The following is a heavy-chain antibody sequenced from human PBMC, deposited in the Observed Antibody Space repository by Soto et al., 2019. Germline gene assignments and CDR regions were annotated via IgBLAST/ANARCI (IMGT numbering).Heavy chain of an antibody. CDR2: ISSSSSTI. J-gene: IGHJ2*01. CDR1: GFTFSSYS. Sequence: GGSLRLSCAASGFTFSSYSMNWVRQAPGKGLEWVSYISSSSSTIYYADSVKGRFTISRDNAKNSLYLQMNSLRAEDTAVYYCASRLGDPTWYWYFDLWGRGTLVTVSS. D-gene: IGHD3-16*01. V-gene: IGHV3-48*01. CDR3: ASRLGDPTWYWYFDL.